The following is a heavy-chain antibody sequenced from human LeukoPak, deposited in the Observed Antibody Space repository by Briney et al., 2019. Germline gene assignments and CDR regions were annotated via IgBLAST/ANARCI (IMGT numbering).Heavy chain of an antibody. CDR2: IYYSGST. J-gene: IGHJ4*02. Sequence: GSLRLSCAASGFTFSSYSMNWVRQPPGKGLEWIGSIYYSGSTYYNPSLKSRVTISVDTSKNQFSLKLSSMTAADTAVYYCASGSKSSGSPFDYWGQGTLVTVSS. D-gene: IGHD6-19*01. CDR3: ASGSKSSGSPFDY. V-gene: IGHV4-39*01. CDR1: GFTFSSYSMN.